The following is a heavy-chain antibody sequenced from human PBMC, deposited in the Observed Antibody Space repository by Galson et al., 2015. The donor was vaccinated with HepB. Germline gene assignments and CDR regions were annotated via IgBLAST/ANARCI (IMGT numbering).Heavy chain of an antibody. J-gene: IGHJ4*02. V-gene: IGHV1-69*13. CDR2: IIPIFHRA. CDR1: GGTFSRYG. D-gene: IGHD3-22*01. CDR3: ARESVKRGYDSSAYYPFDY. Sequence: SVKVSCKASGGTFSRYGISWVRQAPGQGLEWMAGIIPIFHRANYAQKFHGRVPITADESTSTLYMELSSLRSEDTAVYYCARESVKRGYDSSAYYPFDYWGQGTLVTVSS.